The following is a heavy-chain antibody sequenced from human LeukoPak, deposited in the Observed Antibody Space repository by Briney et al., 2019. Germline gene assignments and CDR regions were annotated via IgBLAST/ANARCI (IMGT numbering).Heavy chain of an antibody. CDR3: AREDEVGITWSWFDP. CDR1: GDSVSSESAA. CDR2: TYYRSKWYN. J-gene: IGHJ5*02. Sequence: SQTLSLTCAISGDSVSSESAAWSWIRQSPSRGLEWLGRTYYRSKWYNDYAVSVKSRININPDTSKNQFSLQLNSVTPEDTAVYYCAREDEVGITWSWFDPWGQGTPVTVSS. V-gene: IGHV6-1*01. D-gene: IGHD3-22*01.